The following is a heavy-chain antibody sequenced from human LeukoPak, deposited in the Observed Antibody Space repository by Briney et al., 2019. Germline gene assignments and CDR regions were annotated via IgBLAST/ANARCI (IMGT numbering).Heavy chain of an antibody. Sequence: GGSLRLSCAASGFTFSNYWMHWVRQAPGKGLVWVSHINSDGSNTNYADSVKGRFTISRDNAKNTLYLQMNSLRAEDTAVYYCARGTLNIPGEHGAFDYWGQGTLVTVSS. CDR1: GFTFSNYW. V-gene: IGHV3-74*01. CDR3: ARGTLNIPGEHGAFDY. J-gene: IGHJ4*02. D-gene: IGHD1-14*01. CDR2: INSDGSNT.